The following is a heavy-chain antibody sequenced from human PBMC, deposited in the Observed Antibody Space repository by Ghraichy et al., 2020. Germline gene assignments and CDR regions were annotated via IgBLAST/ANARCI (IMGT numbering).Heavy chain of an antibody. CDR1: GFTFSDYY. V-gene: IGHV3-11*06. CDR3: ARDRYYYDSSGVFDY. CDR2: ISSSSSYT. D-gene: IGHD3-22*01. Sequence: GGSLRLSCAASGFTFSDYYMSWIRQAPGKGLEWVSYISSSSSYTNYADSVKGRFTISRDNAKNSLYLQMNSLRAEDTAVYYCARDRYYYDSSGVFDYWGQGTLVTVSS. J-gene: IGHJ4*02.